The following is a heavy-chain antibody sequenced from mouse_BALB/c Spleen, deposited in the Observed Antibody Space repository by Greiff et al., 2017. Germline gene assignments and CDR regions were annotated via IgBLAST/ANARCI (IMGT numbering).Heavy chain of an antibody. J-gene: IGHJ4*01. CDR2: INPSNGRT. V-gene: IGHV1S81*02. CDR3: ARRYYGSSVAMDY. CDR1: GYTFTSYW. Sequence: VQLQQPGAELVKPGASVKLSCKASGYTFTSYWMHWVKQRPGQGLEWIGEINPSNGRTNYNEKFKSKATLTVDKSSSTAYMQLSSLTSEDSAVYYCARRYYGSSVAMDYWGQGTSVTVSS. D-gene: IGHD1-1*01.